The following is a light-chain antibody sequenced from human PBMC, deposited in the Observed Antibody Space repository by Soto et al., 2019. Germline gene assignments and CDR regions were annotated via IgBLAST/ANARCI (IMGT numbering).Light chain of an antibody. J-gene: IGKJ4*02. CDR2: GAS. CDR1: QSVGST. CDR3: QSDRNPVT. Sequence: EIFMTQSPATLSVSPGERVILSCRASQSVGSTLAWYQRKPGQAPRLLIRGASTRATGVPARFNGSGSGTEFPLPNSRLPAEEFAGYFFQSDRNPVTFGGGTNLEIK. V-gene: IGKV3-15*01.